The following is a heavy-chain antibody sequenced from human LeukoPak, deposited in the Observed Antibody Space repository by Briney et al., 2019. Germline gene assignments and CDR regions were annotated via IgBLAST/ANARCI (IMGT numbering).Heavy chain of an antibody. CDR2: IRQDESER. J-gene: IGHJ6*03. D-gene: IGHD3-10*01. CDR1: GFTFSSYG. V-gene: IGHV3-7*01. Sequence: PGGSLRLSCAASGFTFSSYGMTWVRQLPGKGPEWVANIRQDESERYFADSVEGRFTISRDNAKKSVYLHMSSLRAEDTALYYCARLSAYYYGSYFYYYMDVWGKGTTVTVSS. CDR3: ARLSAYYYGSYFYYYMDV.